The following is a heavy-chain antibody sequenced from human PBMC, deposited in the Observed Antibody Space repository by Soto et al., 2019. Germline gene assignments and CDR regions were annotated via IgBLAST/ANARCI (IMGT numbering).Heavy chain of an antibody. CDR1: GFTFSDYY. Sequence: QVQLVESGGGLVKPGGSLRLSCAASGFTFSDYYMSWIRQAPGKGLEWVSYISSSGSTIYYADSVKGRFTISRDNAKNSLYLQMNSLRAEDTAVYYCARDITPSGSSGSRTYYYYGMDVWGQGTTVTVSS. D-gene: IGHD6-19*01. CDR2: ISSSGSTI. J-gene: IGHJ6*02. CDR3: ARDITPSGSSGSRTYYYYGMDV. V-gene: IGHV3-11*01.